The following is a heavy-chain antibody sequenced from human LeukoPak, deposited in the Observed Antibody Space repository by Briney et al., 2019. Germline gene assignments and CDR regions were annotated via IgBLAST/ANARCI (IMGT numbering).Heavy chain of an antibody. Sequence: GGSLTLSCAASGFTVSTNYMSWVRQAPGKGLEWVSVIYSGGSTYYADSVKGRFTISRDNSKNTLYLQMNSLRAEDTAVYYCARSSDYGDYSDAFDIWGQGTMVTVSS. V-gene: IGHV3-53*01. J-gene: IGHJ3*02. CDR1: GFTVSTNY. CDR2: IYSGGST. CDR3: ARSSDYGDYSDAFDI. D-gene: IGHD4-17*01.